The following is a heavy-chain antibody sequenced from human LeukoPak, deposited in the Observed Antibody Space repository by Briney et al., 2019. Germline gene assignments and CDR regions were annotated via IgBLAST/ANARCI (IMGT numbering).Heavy chain of an antibody. J-gene: IGHJ6*02. CDR1: GYSISSGYY. V-gene: IGHV4-38-2*02. CDR2: IYHSGST. CDR3: ARDSRGFGWFGESSYYYYYGMDV. D-gene: IGHD3-10*01. Sequence: SETLSLTCTVSGYSISSGYYWGWIRQPPGKGLEWIGSIYHSGSTYYNPSLKSRVTISVDTSKNQFSLRLSSVTAADTAVYYCARDSRGFGWFGESSYYYYYGMDVWGQGTTVTVSS.